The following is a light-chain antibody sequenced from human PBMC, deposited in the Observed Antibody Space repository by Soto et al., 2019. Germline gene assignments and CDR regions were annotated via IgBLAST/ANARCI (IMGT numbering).Light chain of an antibody. CDR2: AAS. Sequence: DIQMTQSPSSLSASVGDRVTITCRASQIISSYLNWYQQKPGKAPKLLIYAASSLQSGVPSRFSGSAFGTDFTLTISSLQPEDFATYYCQQSYSTPFSFGSGTKVEIK. J-gene: IGKJ1*01. CDR3: QQSYSTPFS. V-gene: IGKV1-39*01. CDR1: QIISSY.